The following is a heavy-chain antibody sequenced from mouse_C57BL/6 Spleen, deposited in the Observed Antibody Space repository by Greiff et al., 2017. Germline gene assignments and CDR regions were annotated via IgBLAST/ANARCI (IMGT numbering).Heavy chain of an antibody. D-gene: IGHD1-1*01. CDR1: GYTFTSYG. J-gene: IGHJ3*01. CDR3: ARTTVVATPRFAY. V-gene: IGHV1-81*01. CDR2: IYPRSGNT. Sequence: QVHVKQSGAELARPGASVKLSCKASGYTFTSYGISWVKQSTGQGLEWIGEIYPRSGNTYYNEKFKGKATLTADKSSSTAYMELRSLTSEDSAVYFCARTTVVATPRFAYWGQGTLVTVSA.